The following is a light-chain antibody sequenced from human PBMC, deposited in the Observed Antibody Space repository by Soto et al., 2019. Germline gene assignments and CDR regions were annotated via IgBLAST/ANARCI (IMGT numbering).Light chain of an antibody. CDR3: ATWDDRLSVVV. V-gene: IGLV1-44*01. CDR2: SDS. J-gene: IGLJ2*01. Sequence: QSVLTQPPSVSGTPGQAVTISCSGSGSNIGSNTVNWYQQVPGMAPKVLIQSDSQRPSGVPDRFSGSKSGTSASLVISGLRSEDETDYYCATWDDRLSVVVFGGGTKLTVL. CDR1: GSNIGSNT.